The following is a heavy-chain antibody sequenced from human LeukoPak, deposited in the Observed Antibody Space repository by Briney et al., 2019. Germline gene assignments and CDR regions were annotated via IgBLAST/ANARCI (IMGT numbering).Heavy chain of an antibody. V-gene: IGHV3-30-3*01. D-gene: IGHD6-19*01. CDR2: ISYDGSNK. CDR1: GFTFSSYA. CDR3: ASIAVAGGDY. Sequence: GRSLRLSCAASGFTFSSYAMHWVRQAPGKGLEWMAVISYDGSNKYYADSVKGRFTISRDNSKNTLYLQMNSLRAEDTAVYYCASIAVAGGDYWGQGTLVTVSS. J-gene: IGHJ4*02.